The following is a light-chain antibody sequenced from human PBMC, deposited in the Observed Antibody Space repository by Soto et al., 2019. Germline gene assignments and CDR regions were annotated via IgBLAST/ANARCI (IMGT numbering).Light chain of an antibody. V-gene: IGKV3-15*01. CDR3: PQYSIWKT. CDR1: RTVGSK. Sequence: EIVMTQSPATLSVSPGERITLSCRASRTVGSKLAWYQQKPGQAPRLLISDASTRATGIPARFSGSGSGTVFALNISALQCEDVAVYSRPQYSIWKTLRQGTK. CDR2: DAS. J-gene: IGKJ2*01.